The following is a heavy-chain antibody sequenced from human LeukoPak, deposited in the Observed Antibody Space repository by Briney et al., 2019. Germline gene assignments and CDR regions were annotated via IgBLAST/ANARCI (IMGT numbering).Heavy chain of an antibody. J-gene: IGHJ4*02. CDR1: GFTFSSYW. CDR3: ARDKIVGATHLDY. CDR2: INQDGGEI. V-gene: IGHV3-7*01. D-gene: IGHD1-26*01. Sequence: GGSLRLSRAASGFTFSSYWMSWVRQAPGKGLEWVAHINQDGGEIYYVDSLKGRFTISRDNAKNSLYLQMNSLRAEDTAVYYCARDKIVGATHLDYWGQGTPVTVSS.